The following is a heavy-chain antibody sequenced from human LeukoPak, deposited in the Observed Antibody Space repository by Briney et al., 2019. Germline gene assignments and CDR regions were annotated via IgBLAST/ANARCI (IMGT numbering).Heavy chain of an antibody. CDR1: GGSISSYY. CDR2: IYYSGSA. J-gene: IGHJ4*02. V-gene: IGHV4-59*03. Sequence: SETLSLTCTVSGGSISSYYWSWIRQPPGKGLEWVGQIYYSGSANYNPSLKSRVTISIDTSKNQFSLKLNSVTAADTAVYYCAAELGGGVVRSWGQGTLVTVSS. D-gene: IGHD4-23*01. CDR3: AAELGGGVVRS.